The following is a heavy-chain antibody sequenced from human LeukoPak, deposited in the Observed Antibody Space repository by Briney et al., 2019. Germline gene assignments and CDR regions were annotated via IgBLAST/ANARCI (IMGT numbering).Heavy chain of an antibody. V-gene: IGHV3-23*01. Sequence: PAGSLRLSCAASEFTFSNYAMTWVRQAPGKGLEWVSSISGSGASTYYADSVKGRFTISRDNSKNTLYLQFSSLRAEDTAVYYCAKDKASVAAKGPFDYWGQGTLVTVS. J-gene: IGHJ4*02. CDR1: EFTFSNYA. D-gene: IGHD2-15*01. CDR3: AKDKASVAAKGPFDY. CDR2: ISGSGAST.